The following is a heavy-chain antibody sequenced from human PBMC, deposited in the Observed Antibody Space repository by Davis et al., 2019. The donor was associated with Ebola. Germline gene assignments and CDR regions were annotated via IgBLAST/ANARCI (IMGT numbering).Heavy chain of an antibody. V-gene: IGHV4-4*07. CDR1: GGSINSYY. D-gene: IGHD1-26*01. J-gene: IGHJ4*02. CDR2: VYFSGST. CDR3: ARGQESSYTVKWARFDS. Sequence: SETLSLTCIVSGGSINSYYWSWIRQPAGGGLEWIGRVYFSGSTSYNPSLGSRVTMSVDRSKNQFSLRLTSVTAADTAVYFCARGQESSYTVKWARFDSWGQGTLVTVSS.